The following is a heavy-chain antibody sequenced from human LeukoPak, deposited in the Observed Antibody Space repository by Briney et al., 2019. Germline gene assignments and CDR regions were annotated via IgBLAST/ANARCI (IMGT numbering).Heavy chain of an antibody. CDR3: ARGGGLQTPELDY. CDR1: GYSISSGYY. J-gene: IGHJ4*02. CDR2: IYYSGTT. V-gene: IGHV4-61*01. Sequence: SETLSLTCTVSGYSISSGYYWGWIRQPPGKGLEWIGYIYYSGTTNYNPSLKSRVTISVDTSKNQFSLKLSSVTAADTAVYYCARGGGLQTPELDYWGQGTLVTVSS. D-gene: IGHD4-11*01.